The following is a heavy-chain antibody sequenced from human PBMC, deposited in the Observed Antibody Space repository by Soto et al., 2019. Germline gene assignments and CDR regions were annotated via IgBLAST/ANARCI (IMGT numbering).Heavy chain of an antibody. V-gene: IGHV3-74*03. CDR2: INSDGTST. CDR1: GFTFSSHW. D-gene: IGHD6-19*01. Sequence: GGSLRLSCAASGFTFSSHWMHWVRQVPGKGLVWVSRINSDGTSTTYVDSVKGRFTTSRDNAKNTLYLQMNSLRVEDTAVYYCAKARYPSDWEERTFDYWGQGTLVTVYS. J-gene: IGHJ4*02. CDR3: AKARYPSDWEERTFDY.